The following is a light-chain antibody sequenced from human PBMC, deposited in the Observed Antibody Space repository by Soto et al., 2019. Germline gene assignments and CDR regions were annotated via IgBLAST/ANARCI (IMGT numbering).Light chain of an antibody. CDR2: YDD. CDR1: SSNIGNNA. Sequence: QPVLTQPPSVSDAPRQRVTISCSGSSSNIGNNAVNWYQQLPGKAPRLLIYYDDLVPSGVSDRFSGSRSGTSASLAIRGLQSEDEADYYCAAWDDSLNGPVFGGGTKVTVL. V-gene: IGLV1-36*01. CDR3: AAWDDSLNGPV. J-gene: IGLJ2*01.